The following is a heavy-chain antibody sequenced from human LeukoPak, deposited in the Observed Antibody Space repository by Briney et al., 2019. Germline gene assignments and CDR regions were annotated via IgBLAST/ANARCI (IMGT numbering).Heavy chain of an antibody. CDR1: GGSISSSNW. CDR2: IYHSGST. CDR3: ARAGERLDYVWGGYRFDY. J-gene: IGHJ4*02. D-gene: IGHD3-16*02. Sequence: SGTLSLTCAVSGGSISSSNWWSWVRQPPGKGLEWIGEIYHSGSTNYNPSLKSRVTISVDKSKNQFSLKLSSVTAADTAVYYCARAGERLDYVWGGYRFDYWGQGTLVTVSS. V-gene: IGHV4-4*02.